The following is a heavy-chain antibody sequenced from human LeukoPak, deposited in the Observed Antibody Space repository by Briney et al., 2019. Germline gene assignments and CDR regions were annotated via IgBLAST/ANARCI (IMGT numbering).Heavy chain of an antibody. CDR2: ISGSGSAT. D-gene: IGHD3-10*01. J-gene: IGHJ4*02. CDR1: GFTFSSYE. V-gene: IGHV3-48*03. CDR3: ARDTSYGSGSTFDY. Sequence: GGSLRLSCAASGFTFSSYEMTWVRQAPGKGLEWISYISGSGSATSYADSVKGRFTISRDNAKNSLYLQMNSLRAEDTAVYYCARDTSYGSGSTFDYWGQGTLVTVSS.